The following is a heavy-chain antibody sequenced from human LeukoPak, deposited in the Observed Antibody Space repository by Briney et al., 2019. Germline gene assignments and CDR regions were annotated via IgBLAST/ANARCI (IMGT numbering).Heavy chain of an antibody. CDR1: GASISSSTYY. Sequence: PSETLSLTCTVSGASISSSTYYWGWIRQPPGKGLEWIGSIYYTGNTYYNPSLKSRVTMSVDTSKSQFSLRLSSVTAADTALYYCARAGGISARPYNWFDPWGRGTLVTVSS. D-gene: IGHD6-6*01. CDR3: ARAGGISARPYNWFDP. V-gene: IGHV4-39*01. J-gene: IGHJ5*02. CDR2: IYYTGNT.